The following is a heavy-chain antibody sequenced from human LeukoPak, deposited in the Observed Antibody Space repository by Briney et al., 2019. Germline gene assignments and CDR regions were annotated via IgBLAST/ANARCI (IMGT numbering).Heavy chain of an antibody. CDR3: ATRRRITIFGVVTPYYYYYMDA. J-gene: IGHJ6*03. Sequence: ASVKVSCKVSGYTLTELSMHWVRQAPGKGLEWMGGFDPEDGETIYAQKFQGRVTMTEDTSTDTAYMELSSLRSEDTAVYYCATRRRITIFGVVTPYYYYYMDAWGKGTTVTVSS. CDR2: FDPEDGET. CDR1: GYTLTELS. V-gene: IGHV1-24*01. D-gene: IGHD3-3*01.